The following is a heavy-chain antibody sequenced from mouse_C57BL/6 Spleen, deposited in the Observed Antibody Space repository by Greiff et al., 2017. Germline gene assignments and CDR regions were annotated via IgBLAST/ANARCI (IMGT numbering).Heavy chain of an antibody. CDR1: GFTYNTYA. J-gene: IGHJ2*01. D-gene: IGHD1-1*01. CDR2: LGSDSSNYAT. V-gene: IGHV10-3*01. CDR3: VRGRPDYYCSSYLDY. Sequence: LQLVESGGGLVQPKGSLKLSCAASGFTYNTYAMHWVRQAPGKGLEWVARLGSDSSNYATYYAGSVKDRFTISRDDSQSMLYLQMNNLKTEDTAMYYCVRGRPDYYCSSYLDYWGQGTTLTVSS.